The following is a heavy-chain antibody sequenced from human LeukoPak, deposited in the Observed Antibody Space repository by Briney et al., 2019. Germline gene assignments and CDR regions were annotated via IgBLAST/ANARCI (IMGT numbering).Heavy chain of an antibody. V-gene: IGHV3-21*01. CDR2: ISSSSSYI. CDR1: GFTFSSYS. CDR3: ARPGLWFGEWDFDY. D-gene: IGHD3-10*01. J-gene: IGHJ4*02. Sequence: GGSLRLSCAASGFTFSSYSMNWVRQAPGKGLEWVSSISSSSSYIYYADSVKGRFTISRDNAKNSLYLQMNSLRAEDTAVYYCARPGLWFGEWDFDYWGQGTLVTVSS.